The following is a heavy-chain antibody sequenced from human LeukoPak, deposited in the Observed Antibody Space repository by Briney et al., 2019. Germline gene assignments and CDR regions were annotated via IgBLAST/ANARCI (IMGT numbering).Heavy chain of an antibody. CDR2: IYYSGST. V-gene: IGHV4-59*08. J-gene: IGHJ4*02. Sequence: SETLSLTCTVSGGSISSYYWSWIRQPPGKGLEWIGYIYYSGSTNYNPSLKSRVTISVDTSKNQFSLKLSSVTAADTAVYYCTRGTGLLPDYWGQGTLVTVSS. CDR3: TRGTGLLPDY. D-gene: IGHD7-27*01. CDR1: GGSISSYY.